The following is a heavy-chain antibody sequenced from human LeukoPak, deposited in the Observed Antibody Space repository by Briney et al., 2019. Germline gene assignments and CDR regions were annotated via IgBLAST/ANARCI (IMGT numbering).Heavy chain of an antibody. V-gene: IGHV4-4*02. CDR3: ARVSSVAGYYFDY. CDR1: GLSISSSNW. CDR2: IYHSGST. J-gene: IGHJ4*02. Sequence: SGTLSLTCAVSGLSISSSNWWSWVRQPPGKGLEWIGEIYHSGSTNYNPSLKSRVAISVDKSKNQFSLKLSSVTAADTAVYYCARVSSVAGYYFDYWGQGTLVTVSS. D-gene: IGHD6-19*01.